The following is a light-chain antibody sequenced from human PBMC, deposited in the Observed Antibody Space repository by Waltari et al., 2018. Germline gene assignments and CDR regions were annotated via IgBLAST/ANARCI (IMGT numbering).Light chain of an antibody. V-gene: IGLV2-14*03. Sequence: QSALTQPASVSGSPGQSITISCTGTSSDVGGYNYVSWYQQHPGTTPNPIIFGVNRRPSRVSPRFSGSKSGNTASLTISGLQAEDEADYYCGSYTTRATHVFGIGTKVTVL. CDR1: SSDVGGYNY. CDR3: GSYTTRATHV. CDR2: GVN. J-gene: IGLJ1*01.